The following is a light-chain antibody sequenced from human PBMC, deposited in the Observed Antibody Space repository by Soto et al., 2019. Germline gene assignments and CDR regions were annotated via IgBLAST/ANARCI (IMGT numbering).Light chain of an antibody. V-gene: IGLV2-14*01. CDR1: SSDFGTYNY. CDR3: SSYTTSSSYV. Sequence: QSALTQPASVSGSPGQSITISCTGTSSDFGTYNYVSWYQQHPGKAPKLMIYEVSNRPSGVSNRFSGFKSGNTASLTISGLQAEEEADYYCSSYTTSSSYVFGTGTKLTVL. J-gene: IGLJ1*01. CDR2: EVS.